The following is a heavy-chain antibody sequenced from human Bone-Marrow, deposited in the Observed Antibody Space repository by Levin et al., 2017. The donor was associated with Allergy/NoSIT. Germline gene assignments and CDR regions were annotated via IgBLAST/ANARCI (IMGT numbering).Heavy chain of an antibody. V-gene: IGHV3-48*02. J-gene: IGHJ4*02. CDR1: GFRFGSYS. CDR2: ISPSSGTI. D-gene: IGHD5-18*01. Sequence: GGSLRLSCIASGFRFGSYSMNWFRQAPGKGLEWVSYISPSSGTIYYRESVRGRFTISRDNARQSLYLEMNSLGDEDTAVYYCARDERMVSSISNIWGPGTLVTVSS. CDR3: ARDERMVSSISNI.